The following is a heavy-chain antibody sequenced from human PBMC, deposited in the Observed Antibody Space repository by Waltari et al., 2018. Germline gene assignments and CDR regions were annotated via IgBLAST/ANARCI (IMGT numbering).Heavy chain of an antibody. V-gene: IGHV3-23*01. D-gene: IGHD6-6*01. CDR2: ISGSGDYT. J-gene: IGHJ4*02. CDR3: AKGIGSSSLSGMDV. CDR1: GFISSNYA. Sequence: EVQLLESGGGLVQPGGSLRLSCAASGFISSNYAMSWVRQAPGKGLEWVSGISGSGDYTYYADSVKGRFTISRDNSKNTLFLQMNSLRAEDTAVYYCAKGIGSSSLSGMDVWGQGTLVTVSS.